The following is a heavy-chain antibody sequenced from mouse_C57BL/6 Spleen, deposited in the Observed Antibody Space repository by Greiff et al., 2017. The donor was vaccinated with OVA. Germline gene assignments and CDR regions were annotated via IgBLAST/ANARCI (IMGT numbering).Heavy chain of an antibody. CDR1: GFTFSDYY. V-gene: IGHV5-16*01. D-gene: IGHD2-5*01. J-gene: IGHJ2*01. CDR3: ARDSDSNYSFDD. CDR2: INYDGSST. Sequence: EVKLVESEGGLVQPGSSMKLSCTASGFTFSDYYMAWVRQVPEKGLEWVANINYDGSSTYYLDSLKSRFIISRDNAKNILYLQMSSLKSEDTATYYCARDSDSNYSFDDWGQGTTLTVSS.